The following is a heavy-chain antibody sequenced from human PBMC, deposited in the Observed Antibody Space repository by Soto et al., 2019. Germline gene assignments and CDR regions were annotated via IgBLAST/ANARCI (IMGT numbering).Heavy chain of an antibody. D-gene: IGHD2-21*01. Sequence: EVQLVESGGGLVKPGGSLRLSCAASGFTFNTYDMNWVRQAPGKGLEWVSSITTSSAYIYYADSLKGRITISRDNAKNSPFLQLNSLRAEDTAVYYCVRSGTARLLRPSWFDTWGQGTLVTVSS. CDR1: GFTFNTYD. CDR3: VRSGTARLLRPSWFDT. J-gene: IGHJ5*02. CDR2: ITTSSAYI. V-gene: IGHV3-21*01.